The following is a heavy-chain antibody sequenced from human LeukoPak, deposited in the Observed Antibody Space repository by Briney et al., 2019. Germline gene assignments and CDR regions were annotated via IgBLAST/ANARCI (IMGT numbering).Heavy chain of an antibody. CDR1: GGSISSSSYY. V-gene: IGHV4-39*07. Sequence: PSETLSLTCTVSGGSISSSSYYWGWIRQPPGKGLEWIGSIYYSGSTYYNPSLKSRVTISVDTSKNQFSLKLSSVTAADTAVYYCARDVAVVTSSNWFGPWGQGTLVTVSS. CDR2: IYYSGST. J-gene: IGHJ5*02. CDR3: ARDVAVVTSSNWFGP. D-gene: IGHD2-15*01.